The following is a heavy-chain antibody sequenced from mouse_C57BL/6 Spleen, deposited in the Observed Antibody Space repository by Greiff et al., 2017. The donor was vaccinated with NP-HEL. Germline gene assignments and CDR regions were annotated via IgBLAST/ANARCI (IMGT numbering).Heavy chain of an antibody. V-gene: IGHV1-82*01. CDR2: IYPGDGDT. D-gene: IGHD3-2*02. J-gene: IGHJ2*01. CDR1: GYAFSSSW. Sequence: QVQLQQSGPELVKPGASVKLSCTASGYAFSSSWMHWVKQRPGKGLAWIARIYPGDGDTNYNGKFKGQATLTADKSSSTAYMQLSSLTSEDYAVYFCARPSSGYMDYWGQGTTLTVSS. CDR3: ARPSSGYMDY.